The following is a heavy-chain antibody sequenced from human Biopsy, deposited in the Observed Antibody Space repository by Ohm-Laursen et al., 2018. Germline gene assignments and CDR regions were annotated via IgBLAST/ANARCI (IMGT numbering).Heavy chain of an antibody. J-gene: IGHJ6*02. V-gene: IGHV1-46*01. CDR3: ARDETGSSVFGPYYYGMDV. Sequence: GASVKVSCKASGYTFTKYYINWVRQAPGQGLEWMGIINPTSGTTSYAEKFQGRVTLTRDTSTGTVYLELNSLIYEDTALYYCARDETGSSVFGPYYYGMDVWGQGTTVTVPS. D-gene: IGHD3-9*01. CDR1: GYTFTKYY. CDR2: INPTSGTT.